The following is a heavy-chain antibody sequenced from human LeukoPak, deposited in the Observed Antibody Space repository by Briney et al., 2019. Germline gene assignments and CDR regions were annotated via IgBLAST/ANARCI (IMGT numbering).Heavy chain of an antibody. CDR3: AVAYCGGDCYYGGGSYAFDI. J-gene: IGHJ3*02. D-gene: IGHD2-21*02. V-gene: IGHV3-11*01. Sequence: PGGSLRLSCAASGFTFSDYYMSWIRQAPGGGLEWVSYISSSGSTISYAGSVKGRFTISRDNAKNSLDLQMNSLRAEDTAVYYCAVAYCGGDCYYGGGSYAFDIWGQGTMVTVSS. CDR1: GFTFSDYY. CDR2: ISSSGSTI.